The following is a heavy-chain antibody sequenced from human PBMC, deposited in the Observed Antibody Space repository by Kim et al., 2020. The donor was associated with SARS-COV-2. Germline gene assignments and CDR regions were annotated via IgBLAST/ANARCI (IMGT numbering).Heavy chain of an antibody. V-gene: IGHV4-59*01. D-gene: IGHD6-13*01. Sequence: NPSLKSRVTISVDTSKNQCSRRLSSVTAADTAVYYCAREGIVVAGTDYFDYWGQGTLVTVSS. CDR3: AREGIVVAGTDYFDY. J-gene: IGHJ4*02.